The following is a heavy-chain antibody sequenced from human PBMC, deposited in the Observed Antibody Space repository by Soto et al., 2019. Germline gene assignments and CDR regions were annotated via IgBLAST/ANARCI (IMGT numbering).Heavy chain of an antibody. V-gene: IGHV1-3*01. CDR3: ARVGTTVTTFSFDY. J-gene: IGHJ4*02. CDR1: GYTFTSYA. CDR2: INAGNGNT. Sequence: AASVKVSCKASGYTFTSYAMHWVRQAPGQRLEWMGWINAGNGNTKYSQKFQGRVTITRDTSASTAYMELSSLRSEDTAVYYCARVGTTVTTFSFDYWGQGTLVTVSS. D-gene: IGHD4-17*01.